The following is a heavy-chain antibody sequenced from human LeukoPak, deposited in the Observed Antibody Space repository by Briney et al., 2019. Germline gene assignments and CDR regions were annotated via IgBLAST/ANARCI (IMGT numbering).Heavy chain of an antibody. Sequence: VGALTLSCASSGFIFSNAWLSWVRRAPGKGLEGVGRVKTKTNGGTADYSPPVKGRFTISRDDSKNTLYLQMNSLKTDDTAVYYCATEGFTYGYHGIDIWGQGTIVTVSS. CDR2: VKTKTNGGTA. V-gene: IGHV3-15*01. D-gene: IGHD5-18*01. CDR3: ATEGFTYGYHGIDI. CDR1: GFIFSNAW. J-gene: IGHJ3*02.